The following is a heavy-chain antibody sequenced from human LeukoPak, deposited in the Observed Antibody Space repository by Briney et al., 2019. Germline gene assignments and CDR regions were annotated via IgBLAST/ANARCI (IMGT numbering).Heavy chain of an antibody. CDR3: TDAVAG. CDR2: IYSDGST. CDR1: GFSVSSNY. Sequence: PGGSLRLSCAASGFSVSSNYVTWVRQPPGKGLEWVSVIYSDGSTYYADSVQGRFTISRDNSKSTLYLQMNSLRVEDTAVYYCTDAVAGWGQGTLVTVSS. D-gene: IGHD4-23*01. V-gene: IGHV3-53*05. J-gene: IGHJ4*02.